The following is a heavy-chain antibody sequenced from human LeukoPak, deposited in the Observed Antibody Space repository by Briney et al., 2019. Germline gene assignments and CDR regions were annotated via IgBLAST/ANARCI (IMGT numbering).Heavy chain of an antibody. CDR2: IYYSGST. CDR1: GGSISSYY. CDR3: ARQGYSYGLPIDY. J-gene: IGHJ4*02. V-gene: IGHV4-59*08. Sequence: SETLSLTCTVSGGSISSYYRSWIRQPPGKGLEWIGYIYYSGSTNYNPSLKSRVTISVDTSKNQFSLKLSSVTAADTAVYYCARQGYSYGLPIDYWGQGTLVTVSS. D-gene: IGHD5-18*01.